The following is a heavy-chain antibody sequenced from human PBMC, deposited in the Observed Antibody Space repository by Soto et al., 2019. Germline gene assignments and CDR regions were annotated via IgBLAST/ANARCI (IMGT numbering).Heavy chain of an antibody. CDR3: ASFFPYGVVRGVTRGWYFDL. Sequence: ASVKVSCKASGGTFSSYTISWVRQAPGQGLEWMGRIIPILGIANYAQKFQGRVTITADKSTSTAYMELSSLRSEDTAVYYFASFFPYGVVRGVTRGWYFDLWGRGTLVTVSS. CDR2: IIPILGIA. D-gene: IGHD3-10*01. CDR1: GGTFSSYT. V-gene: IGHV1-69*02. J-gene: IGHJ2*01.